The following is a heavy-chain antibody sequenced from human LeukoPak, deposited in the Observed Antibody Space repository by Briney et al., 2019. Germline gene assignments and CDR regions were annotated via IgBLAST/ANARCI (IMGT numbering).Heavy chain of an antibody. D-gene: IGHD3-16*01. J-gene: IGHJ4*02. CDR3: ARPSSKASGDYGY. CDR2: ISSNGGST. Sequence: GGSLRLSCAASGFTFSSYAMHWVRQAPGKGLEYVSAISSNGGSTYYANSVKGRFTISRDNSKNTLYLQMGSLRAEDMAVYYCARPSSKASGDYGYWGQGTLVTVSS. CDR1: GFTFSSYA. V-gene: IGHV3-64*01.